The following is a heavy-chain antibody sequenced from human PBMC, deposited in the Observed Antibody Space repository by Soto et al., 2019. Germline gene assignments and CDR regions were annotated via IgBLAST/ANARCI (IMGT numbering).Heavy chain of an antibody. J-gene: IGHJ4*02. D-gene: IGHD3-22*01. V-gene: IGHV4-34*01. CDR2: IHPSGST. CDR3: SRGIDSKKVGNY. Sequence: SETLSLTCAVYGGSFSGYYCSWIRQAPGKGLEWIGEIHPSGSTYYNPSLESRLTLSVDTSKNQFSLKLTSMTAADTAVRYCSRGIDSKKVGNYWGQGTQVTVSS. CDR1: GGSFSGYY.